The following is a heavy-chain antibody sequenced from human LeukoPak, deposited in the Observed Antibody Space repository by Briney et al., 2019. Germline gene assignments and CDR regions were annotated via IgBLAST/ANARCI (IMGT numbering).Heavy chain of an antibody. D-gene: IGHD3-22*01. V-gene: IGHV3-30*03. CDR2: ISYDGSNK. Sequence: GGSLRLSCAASGFTFSSYGMNWVRQAPGKGLEWVAVISYDGSNKYYADSVKGRFTISRDNSKNTLLVQMSSLRAEDTAVYYCARGEYYSDTSSYFDYWGQGTLVTVSS. CDR1: GFTFSSYG. J-gene: IGHJ4*02. CDR3: ARGEYYSDTSSYFDY.